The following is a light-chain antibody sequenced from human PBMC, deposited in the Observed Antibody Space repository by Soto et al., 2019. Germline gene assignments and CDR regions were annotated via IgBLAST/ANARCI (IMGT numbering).Light chain of an antibody. CDR1: SSDVGGYNY. Sequence: QSVLTQPASVSGSPGQSITISCTGSSSDVGGYNYVSWYQQHPGKAPKLMIYEVSNRPSGVSNRFSGSKSGNTASLTISGLQAEDEVDYYCSSYTSSNTVIFGGGTKLTVL. CDR2: EVS. CDR3: SSYTSSNTVI. J-gene: IGLJ2*01. V-gene: IGLV2-14*01.